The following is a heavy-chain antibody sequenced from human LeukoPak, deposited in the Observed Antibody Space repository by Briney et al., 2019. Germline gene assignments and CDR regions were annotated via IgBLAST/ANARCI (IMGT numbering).Heavy chain of an antibody. Sequence: GGSLRLSCAASGFTFSNYWMSWVRQAPGKGLEWVANIKQDASEIYYVGSVKGRFIISRDNAKNSLFLQMNSLRAEDTAVYYCARGGLQAPGWFDPWGQGTLVTVSS. CDR1: GFTFSNYW. V-gene: IGHV3-7*03. D-gene: IGHD4-11*01. J-gene: IGHJ5*02. CDR3: ARGGLQAPGWFDP. CDR2: IKQDASEI.